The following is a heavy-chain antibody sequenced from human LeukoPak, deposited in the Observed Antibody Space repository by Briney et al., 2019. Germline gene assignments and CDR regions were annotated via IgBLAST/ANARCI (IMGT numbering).Heavy chain of an antibody. D-gene: IGHD1-1*01. J-gene: IGHJ4*02. CDR1: GFTFSTYG. Sequence: GGSLRLSCAASGFTFSTYGMHWVRQAPGKGLEWVAFIQYDGSNKYSADSVEGRFTISRDNSKNTLYLQMNSLRAEDTAVYYCAPTGTTGFGYFDYWGQGTLVTVSS. CDR3: APTGTTGFGYFDY. V-gene: IGHV3-30*02. CDR2: IQYDGSNK.